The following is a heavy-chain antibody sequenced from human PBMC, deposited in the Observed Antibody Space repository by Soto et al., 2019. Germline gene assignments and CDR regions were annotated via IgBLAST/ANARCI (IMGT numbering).Heavy chain of an antibody. D-gene: IGHD3-3*01. CDR1: GFTFSSYA. V-gene: IGHV3-23*01. CDR2: ISGSGGST. Sequence: LRLSCAASGFTFSSYAMSWVRQAPGKGLEWVSAISGSGGSTYYADSVKGRFTISRDNSKNTLYLQMNSLRAEDTAVYYCAKSRPLRSGYYTYYCMDVWGYGITVTVS. J-gene: IGHJ6*02. CDR3: AKSRPLRSGYYTYYCMDV.